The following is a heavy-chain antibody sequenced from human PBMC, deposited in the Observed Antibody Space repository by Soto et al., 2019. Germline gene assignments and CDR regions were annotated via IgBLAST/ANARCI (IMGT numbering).Heavy chain of an antibody. V-gene: IGHV1-69*13. D-gene: IGHD4-17*01. CDR2: IIPIFGTA. J-gene: IGHJ4*02. CDR1: GGTFSSYA. CDR3: ARITYGDYTVDY. Sequence: SVKVSCKASGGTFSSYAISWVRQAPGQGLEWMGGIIPIFGTANYAQKFQGRVTITADESTSTAYMELSSLRSEDTAVYYCARITYGDYTVDYWGQGTLVTVSS.